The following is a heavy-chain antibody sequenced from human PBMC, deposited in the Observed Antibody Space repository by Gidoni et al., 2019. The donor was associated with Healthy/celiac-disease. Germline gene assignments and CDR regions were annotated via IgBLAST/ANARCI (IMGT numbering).Heavy chain of an antibody. CDR3: AHRRSSVIKYRYNWFDP. CDR1: GFSLSTSGVG. Sequence: QITLKESGPTLVKPTQTLTLTCTFSGFSLSTSGVGVGWIRQPPGKALEWLALIYWNDDKRYSPSLKSRLTITKDTSKNQVVLTMTNMDPVDTATYYCAHRRSSVIKYRYNWFDPWGQGTLVTVSS. CDR2: IYWNDDK. D-gene: IGHD3-10*01. J-gene: IGHJ5*02. V-gene: IGHV2-5*01.